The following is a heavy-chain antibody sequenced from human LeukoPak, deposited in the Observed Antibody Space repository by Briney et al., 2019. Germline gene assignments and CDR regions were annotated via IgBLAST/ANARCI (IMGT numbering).Heavy chain of an antibody. V-gene: IGHV1-69*04. CDR1: GGTFSSYA. CDR3: AREINNWFDP. CDR2: IIPIVNIA. J-gene: IGHJ5*02. Sequence: ASVKVSCKASGGTFSSYAISWVRQAPGQRLEWMGRIIPIVNIANYTQKFQGRVTMTADKSTTTAYMELASLRSEDTAVYYCAREINNWFDPWGQGTLVTVSS.